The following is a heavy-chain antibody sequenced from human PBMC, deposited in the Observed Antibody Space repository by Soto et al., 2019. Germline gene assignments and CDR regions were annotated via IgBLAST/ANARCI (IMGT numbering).Heavy chain of an antibody. V-gene: IGHV3-30-3*01. CDR3: ARSRSGAVPDSFGY. CDR1: GFIFNRYA. Sequence: QVQLVESGGRVVQPGRSLRLSCAASGFIFNRYAIHWVRQTPGKGLEWVAVISKDGSVQYYADSVRGRFIISRDKSKDTVYLEMNSLRAEDMAVFCCARSRSGAVPDSFGYWGQGTLVTVSS. CDR2: ISKDGSVQ. J-gene: IGHJ4*02. D-gene: IGHD3-3*01.